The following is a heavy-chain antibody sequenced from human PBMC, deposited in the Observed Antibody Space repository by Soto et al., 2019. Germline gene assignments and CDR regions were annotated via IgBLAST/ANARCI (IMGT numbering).Heavy chain of an antibody. CDR3: ASYRTLGC. J-gene: IGHJ4*02. CDR1: GFTLSSFW. CDR2: IKEDGSEK. V-gene: IGHV3-7*03. D-gene: IGHD1-26*01. Sequence: VQLVESGGGLVQPGGSLRLSCAASGFTLSSFWMSWVRQAPGKGLEWVASIKEDGSEKTYVDSVKGRFSISRDNAKNSLYLQMNSLRAEDAAVYYCASYRTLGCWGQGTPVTVSS.